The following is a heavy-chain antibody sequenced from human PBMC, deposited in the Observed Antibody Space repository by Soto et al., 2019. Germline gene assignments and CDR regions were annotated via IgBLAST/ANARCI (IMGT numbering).Heavy chain of an antibody. V-gene: IGHV3-66*01. CDR1: GFTVSSFY. CDR3: ARDTFGGAYDFLH. Sequence: ESGGGLVQPGGSLRLCCAASGFTVSSFYMTWVRQAPGKGLQWVAVISSGGSTYYADSVKGRFTISRDNSKNTLYLEMNSLRAEDTAVYYCARDTFGGAYDFLHGGQGTLVTVSS. CDR2: ISSGGST. J-gene: IGHJ4*02. D-gene: IGHD3-3*01.